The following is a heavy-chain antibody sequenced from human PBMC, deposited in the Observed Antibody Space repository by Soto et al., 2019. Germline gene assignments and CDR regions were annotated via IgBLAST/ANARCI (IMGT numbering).Heavy chain of an antibody. CDR1: GGSISSYY. CDR2: IYYSGST. J-gene: IGHJ5*02. D-gene: IGHD2-8*01. V-gene: IGHV4-59*01. CDR3: AREVNGPRGNWFDP. Sequence: PSETLSLTCTVSGGSISSYYWSWIRQPPGKGLEWIGYIYYSGSTNYNPSLKSRVTISVDTSKNQFSLKLSSVTAADTAVYYCAREVNGPRGNWFDPCGQGTLVTVSS.